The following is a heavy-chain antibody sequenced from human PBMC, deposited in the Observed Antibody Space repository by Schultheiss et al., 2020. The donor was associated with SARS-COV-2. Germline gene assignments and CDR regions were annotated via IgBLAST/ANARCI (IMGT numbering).Heavy chain of an antibody. CDR2: IWYDGSNK. J-gene: IGHJ4*02. V-gene: IGHV3-33*08. Sequence: GGSLRLSCAASGFTFSSYSMNWVRQAPGKGLEWVAVIWYDGSNKYYADSVKGRFTISRDNSKNTLYLQMNSLRAEDTAVYYCARDNKAMVRGVRMDYWGQGTLVTVSS. D-gene: IGHD3-10*01. CDR1: GFTFSSYS. CDR3: ARDNKAMVRGVRMDY.